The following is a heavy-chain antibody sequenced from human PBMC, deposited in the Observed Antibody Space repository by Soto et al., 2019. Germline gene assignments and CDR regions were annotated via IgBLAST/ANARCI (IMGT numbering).Heavy chain of an antibody. CDR1: GFTFRNFG. Sequence: GGSLRLSCVASGFTFRNFGMHWVRQAPGKGLEWVAVISNDENIKQYADSVRGRFAIARDNSKNTLYLQVTSLRAEDTAIYYCARGFRSVLDYWGQGALVTVSS. V-gene: IGHV3-33*01. J-gene: IGHJ4*02. CDR2: ISNDENIK. CDR3: ARGFRSVLDY. D-gene: IGHD3-10*01.